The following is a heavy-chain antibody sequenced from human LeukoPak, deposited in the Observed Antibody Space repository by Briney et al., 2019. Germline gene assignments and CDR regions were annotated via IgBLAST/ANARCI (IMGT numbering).Heavy chain of an antibody. V-gene: IGHV4-31*03. D-gene: IGHD2-21*02. CDR3: ARGAYCGGDCLYYYGMDV. Sequence: SETLSLTCTVSGGSISSGGYYWSWIRQHPGKGLEWIGYIYYSGSTYYNPSLKSRVTISVDTSKNQFSLKLSSVTAADTAVYYCARGAYCGGDCLYYYGMDVWGKGTTVTVSS. CDR1: GGSISSGGYY. J-gene: IGHJ6*04. CDR2: IYYSGST.